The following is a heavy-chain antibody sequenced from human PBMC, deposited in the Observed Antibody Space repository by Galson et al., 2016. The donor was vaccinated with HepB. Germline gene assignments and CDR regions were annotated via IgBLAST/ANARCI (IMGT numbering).Heavy chain of an antibody. J-gene: IGHJ3*02. CDR1: GDSISSYF. CDR3: ARDLTAVAGAEEYDAFDI. CDR2: ISPSGST. D-gene: IGHD6-19*01. Sequence: ATLSLTCTVSGDSISSYFWSWIRQPAGKRLEWIGRISPSGSTDSNPSLKSRVTMSLDTSKKRLSLKMTSVTAADTAMYFCARDLTAVAGAEEYDAFDIWGQGTLVTVSS. V-gene: IGHV4-4*07.